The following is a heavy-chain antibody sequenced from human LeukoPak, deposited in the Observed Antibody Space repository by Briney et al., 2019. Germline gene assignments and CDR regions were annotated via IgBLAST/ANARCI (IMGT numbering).Heavy chain of an antibody. CDR2: ISSSSSYI. J-gene: IGHJ4*02. D-gene: IGHD2-2*02. CDR1: GFTFSSYS. Sequence: GGSLRLSRAASGFTFSSYSLNWVRQAPGKGREWVSSISSSSSYIYYADSVKGRFTISRDNAKSSLYLQMNSLRAEDTAVYYFAREPHEYPFDYWGQGTLVTVSS. V-gene: IGHV3-21*01. CDR3: AREPHEYPFDY.